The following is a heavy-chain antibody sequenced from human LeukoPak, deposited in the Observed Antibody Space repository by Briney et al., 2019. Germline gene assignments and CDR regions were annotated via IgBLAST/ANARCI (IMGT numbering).Heavy chain of an antibody. CDR3: ATNFGRIAAAGYYYYYYGMDV. J-gene: IGHJ6*02. V-gene: IGHV1-18*01. CDR2: ISAYNGNT. D-gene: IGHD6-13*01. CDR1: GYTFTSYG. Sequence: ASVKVSCKASGYTFTSYGISWVRQAPGQGLEWMGWISAYNGNTNYAQKLQGRVTITRNTSISTAYMELSSLRSEDTAVYYCATNFGRIAAAGYYYYYYGMDVWGQGTTVTVSS.